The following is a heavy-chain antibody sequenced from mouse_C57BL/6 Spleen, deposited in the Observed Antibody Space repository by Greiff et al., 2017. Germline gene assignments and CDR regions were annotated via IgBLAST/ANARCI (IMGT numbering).Heavy chain of an antibody. Sequence: VQLQQSGAELVRPGASVTLSCKASGYTFTDYEMHWVKQTPVHGLEWIGAIDPETGGTAYNQKFKGKAILTADKSSSTAYMELCSLTSEDSAVYYCTRCDDGFDYWGQGTTLTVSS. D-gene: IGHD1-1*01. CDR3: TRCDDGFDY. CDR2: IDPETGGT. J-gene: IGHJ2*01. CDR1: GYTFTDYE. V-gene: IGHV1-15*01.